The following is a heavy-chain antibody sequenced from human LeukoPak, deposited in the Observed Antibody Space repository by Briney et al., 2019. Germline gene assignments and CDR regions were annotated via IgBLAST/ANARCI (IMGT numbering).Heavy chain of an antibody. J-gene: IGHJ6*02. Sequence: EASVKVSCKVSGYTLTKLSMHWVRQAPGKGLEWMGGFDPEDGETIYAQKFQGRVTMTEDTSTDTAYMELSSLRSEDTAVYYCATDRDTMVRGVIIPHGMDVWGQGTTVTVSS. CDR3: ATDRDTMVRGVIIPHGMDV. CDR1: GYTLTKLS. D-gene: IGHD3-10*01. V-gene: IGHV1-24*01. CDR2: FDPEDGET.